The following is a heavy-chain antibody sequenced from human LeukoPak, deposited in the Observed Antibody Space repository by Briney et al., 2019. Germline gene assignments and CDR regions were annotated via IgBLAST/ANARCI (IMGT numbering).Heavy chain of an antibody. CDR1: GGSISSYY. CDR2: IYYSGST. V-gene: IGHV4-59*01. CDR3: ARSGHYYDILTGYQSMAFDY. J-gene: IGHJ4*02. Sequence: SETLSLTCTVSGGSISSYYWGWIRQPPGKGLEWIGYIYYSGSTNYNPSLKSRVTISVDTSKNQFSLKLSSVTAADTAVYYCARSGHYYDILTGYQSMAFDYWGQGTLVTVSS. D-gene: IGHD3-9*01.